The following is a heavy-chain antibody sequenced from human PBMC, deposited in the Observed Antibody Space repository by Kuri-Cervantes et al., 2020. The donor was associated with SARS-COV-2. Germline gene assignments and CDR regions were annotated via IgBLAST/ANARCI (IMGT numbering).Heavy chain of an antibody. Sequence: GESLRLSCAASGFTFSDYYMSWTRQAPGKGLEWVSYISSSGSTIYYADSVKGRFTISRDNAKNSLYLQMNSLRAEDTAVYYCARGTNLYYGSGSYPAPYYYYGMDVWGQGTTVPSP. D-gene: IGHD3-10*01. J-gene: IGHJ6*02. CDR1: GFTFSDYY. V-gene: IGHV3-11*01. CDR2: ISSSGSTI. CDR3: ARGTNLYYGSGSYPAPYYYYGMDV.